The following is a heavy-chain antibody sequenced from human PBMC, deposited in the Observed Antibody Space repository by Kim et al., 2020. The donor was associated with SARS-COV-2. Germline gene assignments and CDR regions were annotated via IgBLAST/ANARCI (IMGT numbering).Heavy chain of an antibody. J-gene: IGHJ5*01. V-gene: IGHV4-39*07. Sequence: SETLSLTCNVSGVSFSRGEYNWGWIRQPPGRGLEWIGTIYYTGTTDYTPSLKSLVTISLHTAKSQFSLRLTSVTAADTAIYYCARTVLYGAGDNWFDPWGQGTLVTVSS. CDR2: IYYTGTT. D-gene: IGHD3-10*01. CDR3: ARTVLYGAGDNWFDP. CDR1: GVSFSRGEYN.